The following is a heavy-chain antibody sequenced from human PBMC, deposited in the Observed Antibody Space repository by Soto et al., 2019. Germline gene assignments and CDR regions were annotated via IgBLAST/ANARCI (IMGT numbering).Heavy chain of an antibody. Sequence: GGSLRLSCAASGFTFNNYAMNWVRQAPGKGLEWVATISATGGSTYYADSVKGRFTISRDNSKNTLYLQMNGLRVEDTAVYYCAKDRPAGNFDSGGQGPQVTFP. CDR1: GFTFNNYA. CDR2: ISATGGST. V-gene: IGHV3-23*01. CDR3: AKDRPAGNFDS. J-gene: IGHJ4*02.